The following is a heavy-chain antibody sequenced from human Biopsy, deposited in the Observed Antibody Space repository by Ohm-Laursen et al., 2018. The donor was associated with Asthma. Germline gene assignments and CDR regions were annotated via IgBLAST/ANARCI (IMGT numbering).Heavy chain of an antibody. V-gene: IGHV3-30*03. D-gene: IGHD2-8*01. CDR1: GLTFSNYG. J-gene: IGHJ6*02. Sequence: SLRLSCAAAGLTFSNYGMHWVRQVAGKGLDWVAVVTYDGISQYYAESVKGRFTISRDNSRNTLNLQMNSVRPDDTAVYFCARERAGVLGSYNGMDVWGPGTTVSVSS. CDR2: VTYDGISQ. CDR3: ARERAGVLGSYNGMDV.